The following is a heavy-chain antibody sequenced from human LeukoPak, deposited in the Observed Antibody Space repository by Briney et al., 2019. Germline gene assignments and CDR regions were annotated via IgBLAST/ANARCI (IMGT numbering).Heavy chain of an antibody. D-gene: IGHD1-26*01. CDR1: GYGFTSYW. V-gene: IGHV5-51*01. CDR3: ARRGIVFGNDDAFDI. Sequence: GESLKISCKGSGYGFTSYWIGWARQMPGKGLEWMGIIYPGDSDTRYSPSFQGQVTISADKSISTAYLQWSSLKASDTAMYYCARRGIVFGNDDAFDIWGQGTMVTVSS. J-gene: IGHJ3*02. CDR2: IYPGDSDT.